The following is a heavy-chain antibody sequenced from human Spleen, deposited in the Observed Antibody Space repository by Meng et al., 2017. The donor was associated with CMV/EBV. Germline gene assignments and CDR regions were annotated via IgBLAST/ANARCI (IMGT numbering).Heavy chain of an antibody. Sequence: LVKPTQSLTVTWIFSGVSLNTIVMGVSWIHHPPGKAREWLALFFFEYDKRYSPSLKIKLTITKDTSKNRGFLTMTNIDPVDTATNYGTRRRSLKDPGDFDYWGQGTLVTVSS. CDR1: GVSLNTIVMG. CDR3: TRRRSLKDPGDFDY. J-gene: IGHJ4*02. V-gene: IGHV2-5*08. CDR2: FFFEYDK. D-gene: IGHD7-27*01.